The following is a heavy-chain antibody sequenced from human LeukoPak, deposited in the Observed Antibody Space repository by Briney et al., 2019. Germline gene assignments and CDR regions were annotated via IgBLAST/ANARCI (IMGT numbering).Heavy chain of an antibody. Sequence: SETLSLTCTVSGGSISSGGYYWGWICQHPGKGLEWIGYIYYSGSTYYNPSLKSRVTISVDTSKNHFSLKLSSVTAADTAVYYCARLEWSDYGSTGFDYWGQGTLVTVSS. CDR2: IYYSGST. V-gene: IGHV4-31*03. J-gene: IGHJ4*02. D-gene: IGHD3-10*01. CDR1: GGSISSGGYY. CDR3: ARLEWSDYGSTGFDY.